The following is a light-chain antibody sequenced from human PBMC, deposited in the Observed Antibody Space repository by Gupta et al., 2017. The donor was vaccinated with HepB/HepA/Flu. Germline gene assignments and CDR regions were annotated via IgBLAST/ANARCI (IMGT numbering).Light chain of an antibody. CDR1: TIGSKS. J-gene: IGLJ2*01. CDR3: HVWDSSDVV. V-gene: IGLV3-21*03. CDR2: DDN. Sequence: SYVLTQPPSVSVAPGKTARMTCGGNTIGSKSVHWNQQKSGQDPVLVVYDDNGRPAGIPERFSGSNSGNTATLTISRVEAGDEADYYCHVWDSSDVVFGGGTKLTVL.